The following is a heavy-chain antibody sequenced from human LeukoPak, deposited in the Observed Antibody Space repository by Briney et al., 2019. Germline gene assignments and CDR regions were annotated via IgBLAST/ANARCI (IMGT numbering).Heavy chain of an antibody. CDR3: AREVSSSWYVYWFDP. Sequence: SETLSLTCTVSGGSISSDYWSWIRQPPGKGLEWIGYIYYSGSTNYNPSLKSRVTISVDTSKNQFSLKLSSVTAADTAVYYCAREVSSSWYVYWFDPWGQGTLVTVSS. D-gene: IGHD6-13*01. V-gene: IGHV4-59*01. CDR1: GGSISSDY. J-gene: IGHJ5*02. CDR2: IYYSGST.